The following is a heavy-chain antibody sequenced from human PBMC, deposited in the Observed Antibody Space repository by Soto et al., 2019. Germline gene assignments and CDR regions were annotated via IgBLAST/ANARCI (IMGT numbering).Heavy chain of an antibody. CDR3: AKDKGDPDYVQHILIPYFAY. V-gene: IGHV3-9*01. J-gene: IGHJ4*02. CDR2: ISWNSGSI. CDR1: GFTFDDYA. Sequence: GGSLRLSCAASGFTFDDYAMHWVRQAPGKGLEWVSGISWNSGSIGYADSVKGRFTISRDNAKNSLYLQMNSLRAEDTALYYCAKDKGDPDYVQHILIPYFAYWGQGTLVTVSS. D-gene: IGHD2-21*01.